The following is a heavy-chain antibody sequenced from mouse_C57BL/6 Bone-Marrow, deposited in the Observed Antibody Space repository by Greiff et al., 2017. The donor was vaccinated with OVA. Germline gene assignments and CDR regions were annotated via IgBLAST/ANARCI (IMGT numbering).Heavy chain of an antibody. V-gene: IGHV1-81*01. Sequence: VNVVESGAELARPGASVKLSCKASGYTFTSYGISWVKQRTGQGLEWIGEIYPRSGNTYYNEKFKGKATLTADKSSSTAYMERRSLTSEDSAVYFCARRGIYYGNPFSYWGQGTLVTVST. CDR3: ARRGIYYGNPFSY. D-gene: IGHD2-1*01. CDR2: IYPRSGNT. J-gene: IGHJ3*01. CDR1: GYTFTSYG.